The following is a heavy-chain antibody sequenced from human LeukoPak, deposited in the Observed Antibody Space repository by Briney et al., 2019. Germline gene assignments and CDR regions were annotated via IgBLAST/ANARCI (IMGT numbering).Heavy chain of an antibody. V-gene: IGHV1-24*01. J-gene: IGHJ4*02. CDR3: ARGPYKDYDFWSGYYSDFDY. Sequence: ASVKVSCKVSGYTLTELSMHWVRQAPGKGLEWMGGFDPEDGETIYAQKFQGRVTMTEDTSTDTAYMELSSLRSEDTAVYYCARGPYKDYDFWSGYYSDFDYWGQGTLVTVSS. CDR1: GYTLTELS. D-gene: IGHD3-3*01. CDR2: FDPEDGET.